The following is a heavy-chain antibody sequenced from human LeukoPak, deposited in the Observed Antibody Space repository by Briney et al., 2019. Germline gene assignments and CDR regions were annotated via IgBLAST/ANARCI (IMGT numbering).Heavy chain of an antibody. CDR2: ISTSSSYI. Sequence: PGGSLRLSCAASELTFSSYSMNWVRRAPGKGLEWVSSISTSSSYIYYADSVRGRFTISRDNAKNSLYLQMNSLRAEDTAVYSCARGADGVSSNSRGWFDPWGQGTLVTVSS. CDR1: ELTFSSYS. CDR3: ARGADGVSSNSRGWFDP. D-gene: IGHD2-15*01. J-gene: IGHJ5*02. V-gene: IGHV3-21*01.